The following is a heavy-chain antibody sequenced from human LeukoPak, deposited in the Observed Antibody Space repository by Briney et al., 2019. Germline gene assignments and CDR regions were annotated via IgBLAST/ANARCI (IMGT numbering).Heavy chain of an antibody. CDR1: GGTFSSYA. CDR2: IIPIFGTA. V-gene: IGHV1-69*05. J-gene: IGHJ4*02. D-gene: IGHD2-21*02. Sequence: ASVKVSCKASGGTFSSYAISWVRQAPGQGLEWMGGIIPIFGTANYAQKLQGRVTMTTDTSTSTAYMELRSLRSDDTAVYYCARGHSYYHPNDYWGQGTLVTVSS. CDR3: ARGHSYYHPNDY.